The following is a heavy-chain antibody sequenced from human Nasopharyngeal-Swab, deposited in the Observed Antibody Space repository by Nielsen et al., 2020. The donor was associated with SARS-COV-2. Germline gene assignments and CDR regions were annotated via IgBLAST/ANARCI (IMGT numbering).Heavy chain of an antibody. D-gene: IGHD3-22*01. Sequence: GESLKISCAASQFNLTKYNMHWVRQAPGKGPEWVSYITSSSSTIYYADSVKGRFAISRDNAENALYLQMNSLRDEDTAVYYCTRDGLNGYYDSSGYPLRDGMDVWGQGTTVTVSS. V-gene: IGHV3-48*02. CDR1: QFNLTKYN. CDR3: TRDGLNGYYDSSGYPLRDGMDV. CDR2: ITSSSSTI. J-gene: IGHJ6*02.